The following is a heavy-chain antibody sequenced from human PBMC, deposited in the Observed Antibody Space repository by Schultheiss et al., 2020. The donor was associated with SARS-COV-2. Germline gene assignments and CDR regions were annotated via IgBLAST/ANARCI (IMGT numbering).Heavy chain of an antibody. V-gene: IGHV4-38-2*01. D-gene: IGHD6-6*01. CDR3: ASLGGGSSSGTVDY. CDR1: GYSISSGYY. Sequence: GSLRLSCAVSGYSISSGYYWGWIRQPPGKGLEWIGYIYYSGSTNYNPSLKSRVTISVDKSKNQFSLKLSSVTAADTAVYYCASLGGGSSSGTVDYWGQGTLVTVSS. J-gene: IGHJ4*02. CDR2: IYYSGST.